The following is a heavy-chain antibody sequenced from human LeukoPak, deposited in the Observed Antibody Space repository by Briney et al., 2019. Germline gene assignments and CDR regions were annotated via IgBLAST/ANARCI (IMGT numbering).Heavy chain of an antibody. V-gene: IGHV3-48*02. J-gene: IGHJ4*02. CDR1: GFTFSAYS. Sequence: GGSLRLSCATSGFTFSAYSMIWVRQTPGKGLECLSYITSNSDSIHYADSVRGRFTVPRDNAKNSLYLQMNSLRDEDTAVYYCARDPGYSRPSSYGYFDYWGQGTVVTVSS. CDR3: ARDPGYSRPSSYGYFDY. CDR2: ITSNSDSI. D-gene: IGHD1-26*01.